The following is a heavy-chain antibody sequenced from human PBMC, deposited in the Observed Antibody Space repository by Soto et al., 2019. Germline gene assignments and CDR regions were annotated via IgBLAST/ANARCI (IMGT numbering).Heavy chain of an antibody. V-gene: IGHV5-51*01. CDR2: IYPSESDT. D-gene: IGHD3-22*01. Sequence: LGESLKISCQVSGYTFTIYWIGWVRQMPGKGLEWMGIIYPSESDTRYSPSFQGQVTISADQSISTAYLRWSSLKASDTAMYYCARHSPTYYYDSSGVAGAFDIWGQGTMVTV. CDR3: ARHSPTYYYDSSGVAGAFDI. J-gene: IGHJ3*02. CDR1: GYTFTIYW.